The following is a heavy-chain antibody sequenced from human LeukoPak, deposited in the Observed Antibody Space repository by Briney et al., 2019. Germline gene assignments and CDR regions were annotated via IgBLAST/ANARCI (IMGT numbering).Heavy chain of an antibody. CDR3: ARSPLLTDFWSGPFDY. J-gene: IGHJ4*02. D-gene: IGHD3-3*01. CDR2: IYPGDSDT. Sequence: GESLQISCKGSGYSFTNNWIGWVRQMPGKGLEWMGIIYPGDSDTRYSPSFQGQVTISADKSITTAYLQWSSLKASDTAMYYCARSPLLTDFWSGPFDYWGQGTLVTVSS. CDR1: GYSFTNNW. V-gene: IGHV5-51*01.